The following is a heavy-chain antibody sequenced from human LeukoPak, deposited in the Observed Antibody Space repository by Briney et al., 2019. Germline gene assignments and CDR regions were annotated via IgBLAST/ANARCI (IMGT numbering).Heavy chain of an antibody. CDR2: IRYDGNNK. Sequence: PGGSLRLSCAASGFTFSSYGMHWVRQAPGKGLEWVAFIRYDGNNKYYADSVKGRFTISRDNSKNTLYLQMNSLRAEDTAVYYCAKRSLRGPLYYYMDVWGKGTTVTVSS. D-gene: IGHD5-12*01. J-gene: IGHJ6*03. CDR3: AKRSLRGPLYYYMDV. V-gene: IGHV3-30*02. CDR1: GFTFSSYG.